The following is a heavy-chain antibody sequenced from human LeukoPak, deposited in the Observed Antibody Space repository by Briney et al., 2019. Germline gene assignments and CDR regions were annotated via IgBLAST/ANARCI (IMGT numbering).Heavy chain of an antibody. CDR3: AKVASTTRRHDAFDI. CDR1: RGTFSTYA. V-gene: IGHV1-2*02. Sequence: ASVKVSCKASRGTFSTYAISWVRQAPGQGLEWMGWINPNSGGTNYAQKFQGRVTMTRDMSISTAYMELSRLRSDDTAVYYCAKVASTTRRHDAFDIWGQGTLVTVSS. CDR2: INPNSGGT. J-gene: IGHJ3*02. D-gene: IGHD1-1*01.